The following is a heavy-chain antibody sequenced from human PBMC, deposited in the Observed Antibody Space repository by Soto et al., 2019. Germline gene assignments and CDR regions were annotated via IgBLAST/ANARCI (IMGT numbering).Heavy chain of an antibody. CDR1: PGSISSSY. V-gene: IGHV4-59*01. Sequence: QVQLQESGPGLVKPSETLTLTCTVSPGSISSSYWSWIRQPPVRGLEWIGHVAYSGTTKYNPSLKRRGSISVSTSKRQFSLSLTSVTAADTAVYYCAREAQDYYFDHWGQGILVTVSS. D-gene: IGHD1-26*01. J-gene: IGHJ5*02. CDR2: VAYSGTT. CDR3: AREAQDYYFDH.